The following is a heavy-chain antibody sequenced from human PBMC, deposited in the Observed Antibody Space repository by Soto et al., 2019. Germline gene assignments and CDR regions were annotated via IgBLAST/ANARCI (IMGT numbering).Heavy chain of an antibody. CDR3: AKNGQPPYYYYGMDV. CDR2: IYPGDSGT. V-gene: IGHV5-51*01. J-gene: IGHJ6*02. CDR1: GYSFTTYW. Sequence: GESLKISCEGSGYSFTTYWIAWVRQMPGKGLEWMGIIYPGDSGTRYSPSFQGQVTISADKSISTAYMELRSLTSDDTAIYYCAKNGQPPYYYYGMDVWGQGTTVTVSS. D-gene: IGHD2-8*01.